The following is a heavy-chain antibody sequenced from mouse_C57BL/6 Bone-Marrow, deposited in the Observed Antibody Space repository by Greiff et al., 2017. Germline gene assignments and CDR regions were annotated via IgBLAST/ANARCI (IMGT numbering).Heavy chain of an antibody. D-gene: IGHD1-1*01. Sequence: DVQLQESGGGLVQPGGSLKLSCAASGFTFSDYYMYWVRQTPEKRLEWVAYISNGGGSTYYPDTVKGRFTISRDNAKNTLYLQMSRLKSEDTAMYYCARPDYYGSSPWFAYWGQGTLVTVSA. CDR3: ARPDYYGSSPWFAY. V-gene: IGHV5-12*01. J-gene: IGHJ3*01. CDR2: ISNGGGST. CDR1: GFTFSDYY.